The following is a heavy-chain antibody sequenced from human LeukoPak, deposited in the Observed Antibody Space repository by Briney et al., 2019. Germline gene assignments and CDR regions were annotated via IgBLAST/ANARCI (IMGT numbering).Heavy chain of an antibody. CDR2: ISGSGGST. J-gene: IGHJ4*02. V-gene: IGHV3-23*01. D-gene: IGHD2-2*02. CDR1: GFTFSSYA. Sequence: GGSLRLSCAASGFTFSSYAMSWVRQAPGKGLEWVSAISGSGGSTYYADSVKGRFTISRDNSKNTLYLQMNSLRAEDTAVYYCEKDGIVVVPAAIRRWGQGTLVTVSS. CDR3: EKDGIVVVPAAIRR.